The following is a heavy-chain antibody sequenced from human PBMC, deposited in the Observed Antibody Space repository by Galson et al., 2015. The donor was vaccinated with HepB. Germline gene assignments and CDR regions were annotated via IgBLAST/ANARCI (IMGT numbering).Heavy chain of an antibody. D-gene: IGHD6-13*01. V-gene: IGHV6-1*01. Sequence: CAIFACSVSGNSAAWNWIRQSPSRGREWLGRTYYSTKWYNDYAVSMKSRITINPDTSKNQFSVQLNSVTPEDTTVYYCARGAAAGIYYYYHGMDVWGQGTTVTVSS. CDR1: ACSVSGNSAA. CDR3: ARGAAAGIYYYYHGMDV. CDR2: TYYSTKWYN. J-gene: IGHJ6*02.